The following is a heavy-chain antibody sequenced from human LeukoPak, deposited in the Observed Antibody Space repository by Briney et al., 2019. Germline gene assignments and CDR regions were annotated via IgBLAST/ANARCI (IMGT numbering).Heavy chain of an antibody. V-gene: IGHV3-23*01. CDR3: ARGERITIY. CDR2: ISGSGGST. J-gene: IGHJ4*02. D-gene: IGHD3-3*01. Sequence: GGSLRLSCAASGFTFSSYAMSWVRQAPGKGLEWVSAISGSGGSTYYADSVEGRFTISRDNSKNTLYLQMNSLRVEDTAVYYCARGERITIYWGQGTLVTVSS. CDR1: GFTFSSYA.